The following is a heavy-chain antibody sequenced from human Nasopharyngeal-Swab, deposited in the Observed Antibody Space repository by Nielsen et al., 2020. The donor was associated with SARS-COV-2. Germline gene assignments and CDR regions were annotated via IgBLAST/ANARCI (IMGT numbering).Heavy chain of an antibody. J-gene: IGHJ4*02. V-gene: IGHV4-34*01. CDR3: ARWGGATSFDY. D-gene: IGHD1-26*01. CDR2: INHSGST. CDR1: GGSFSGNY. Sequence: SETLSLTCAVYGGSFSGNYWSWIRQPPGKGREWIGEINHSGSTNYNPSLKSRLTISVDTSKNQFSLKLSSVTAADTAVYYCARWGGATSFDYWGQGTLVTVSS.